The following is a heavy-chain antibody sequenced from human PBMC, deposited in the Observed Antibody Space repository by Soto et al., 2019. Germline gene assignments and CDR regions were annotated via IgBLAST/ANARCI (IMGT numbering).Heavy chain of an antibody. CDR3: VRVSIFGVVHYYYYGMDV. D-gene: IGHD3-3*01. CDR1: GFTVSSNY. J-gene: IGHJ6*02. CDR2: IYSGGST. V-gene: IGHV3-53*01. Sequence: GGSLRLSCAASGFTVSSNYISWVRQDPGKGLEWVSVIYSGGSTYYADSVKGRFTISRDNSKNTLYLQMNSLRAEDTAVYYCVRVSIFGVVHYYYYGMDVWGQGTTVTVSS.